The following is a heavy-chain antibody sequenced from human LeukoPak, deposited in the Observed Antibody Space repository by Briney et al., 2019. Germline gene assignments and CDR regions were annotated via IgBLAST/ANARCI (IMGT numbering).Heavy chain of an antibody. CDR2: IYYSGST. J-gene: IGHJ5*02. CDR3: ARSDNWNYSFWFDP. Sequence: KPSETLSLNCTVSGGSISSSSHHLGWIRQPPGKGLEGVGSIYYSGSTYYNPSLKSRVTMSVDTSKNQFSLKLSSVTAADTAVYYCARSDNWNYSFWFDPWGQGTLVTVSS. CDR1: GGSISSSSHH. V-gene: IGHV4-39*01. D-gene: IGHD1-7*01.